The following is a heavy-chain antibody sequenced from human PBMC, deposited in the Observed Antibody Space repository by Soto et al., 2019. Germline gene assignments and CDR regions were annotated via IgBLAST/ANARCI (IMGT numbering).Heavy chain of an antibody. CDR2: IIHIFGTA. D-gene: IGHD2-2*01. Sequence: QVQLVQSGAEVKKPGSSVKVSCKASGGTFSAYAISWVRQAPGQGLEWMGGIIHIFGTANYAQKFQGRVTITADESTSTAYMELSSLRSEDTAVYYCATHPVGYCSSTSCAIFDYWGQGTLVTVSS. CDR3: ATHPVGYCSSTSCAIFDY. J-gene: IGHJ4*02. V-gene: IGHV1-69*01. CDR1: GGTFSAYA.